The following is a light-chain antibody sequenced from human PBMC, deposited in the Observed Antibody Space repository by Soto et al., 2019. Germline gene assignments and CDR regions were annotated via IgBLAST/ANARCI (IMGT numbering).Light chain of an antibody. Sequence: QSALTQPRSVSGSPGQSVTISCTGTSSDVGGYNYVSWYQHHTGKAPKLMIYDVDKRPSGVPGRFSGSKSGNTASLTISGLQAEDEADYYCCSNAGSSPFVFGTATKLTVL. CDR3: CSNAGSSPFV. CDR1: SSDVGGYNY. V-gene: IGLV2-11*01. J-gene: IGLJ1*01. CDR2: DVD.